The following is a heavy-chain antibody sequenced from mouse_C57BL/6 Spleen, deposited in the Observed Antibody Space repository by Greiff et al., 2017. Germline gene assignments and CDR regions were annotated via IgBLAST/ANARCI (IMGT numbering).Heavy chain of an antibody. CDR2: ISYDGSN. CDR3: ARVLRGWYFDV. J-gene: IGHJ1*03. CDR1: GYSITSGYY. Sequence: VQLKESGPGLVKPSQSLSLTCSVTGYSITSGYYWNWIRQFPGNKLEWMGYISYDGSNNYNPSLKNRISITRDTSKNQFFLKLNSVTTEDTATYYCARVLRGWYFDVWGTGTTVTVSS. D-gene: IGHD1-1*01. V-gene: IGHV3-6*01.